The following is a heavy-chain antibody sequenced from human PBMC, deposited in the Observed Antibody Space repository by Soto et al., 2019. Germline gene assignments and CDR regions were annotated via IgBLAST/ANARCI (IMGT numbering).Heavy chain of an antibody. V-gene: IGHV3-23*01. CDR2: ISGSGGST. CDR3: AKDIGDSSGYHYGMDV. CDR1: GFSFSSDA. J-gene: IGHJ6*02. Sequence: ESLSRTGAASGFSFSSDATSWVRQAPGKGLEWVSAISGSGGSTWYTDSFKGRFTISRDNSKNTLYLQMNSLRAEDTAVYYCAKDIGDSSGYHYGMDVSGQATTVTGSS. D-gene: IGHD3-22*01.